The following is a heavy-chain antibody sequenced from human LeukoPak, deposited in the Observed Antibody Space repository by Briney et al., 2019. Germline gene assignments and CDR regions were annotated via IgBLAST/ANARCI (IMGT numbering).Heavy chain of an antibody. J-gene: IGHJ4*02. Sequence: SETLSLTCAVSGGSISSSNWWNWVRQPPGKGLEWIGEIYHSGSTNYNPSLKSRVTISVDKSKNQFSLKLSSVTAADTAVYYCARADFANYAYFDYWGQGTLVTVSS. V-gene: IGHV4-4*02. D-gene: IGHD4/OR15-4a*01. CDR1: GGSISSSNW. CDR2: IYHSGST. CDR3: ARADFANYAYFDY.